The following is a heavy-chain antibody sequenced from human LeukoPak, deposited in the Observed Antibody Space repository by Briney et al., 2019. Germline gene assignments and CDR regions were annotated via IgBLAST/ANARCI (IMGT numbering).Heavy chain of an antibody. CDR2: MNPNSGNT. Sequence: GASVKASCKASGYTFTSYDINWVRQATGQGLEWMGWMNPNSGNTGYAQKFQGRVTMTRNTSISTAYMELSSLRSEDTAVYYCARGLRGLWFGELTRYYFDYWGQGTLVTVSS. D-gene: IGHD3-10*01. V-gene: IGHV1-8*01. J-gene: IGHJ4*02. CDR1: GYTFTSYD. CDR3: ARGLRGLWFGELTRYYFDY.